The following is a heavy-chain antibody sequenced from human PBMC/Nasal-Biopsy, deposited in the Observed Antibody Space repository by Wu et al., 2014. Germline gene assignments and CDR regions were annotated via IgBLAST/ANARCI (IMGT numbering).Heavy chain of an antibody. V-gene: IGHV4-39*02. J-gene: IGHJ5*02. CDR3: ARDTALVNAYDL. CDR1: GDSITFSRSTYF. Sequence: LSLTCAVSGDSITFSRSTYFWGWIRQPPGKGLEWIGSFYYSGTTYYNPSLKSRVTISVDTSKNLLSLRLRSVTAADAALYYCARDTALVNAYDLWGQGTLVSVSS. CDR2: FYYSGTT. D-gene: IGHD5-18*01.